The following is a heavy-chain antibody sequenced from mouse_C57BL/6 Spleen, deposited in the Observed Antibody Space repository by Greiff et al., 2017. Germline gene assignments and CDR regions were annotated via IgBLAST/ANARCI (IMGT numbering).Heavy chain of an antibody. CDR1: GYTFTDYY. Sequence: VQLKQSGPELVKPGASVKISCKASGYTFTDYYMNWVKQSHGKSLEWIGDINPNNGGTSYNQKFKGKATLTVDKSSSTAYMELRSLTAEDSAVYYCARGLSYWAMDYWGQGTSVTVSS. CDR2: INPNNGGT. V-gene: IGHV1-26*01. J-gene: IGHJ4*01. CDR3: ARGLSYWAMDY. D-gene: IGHD1-1*01.